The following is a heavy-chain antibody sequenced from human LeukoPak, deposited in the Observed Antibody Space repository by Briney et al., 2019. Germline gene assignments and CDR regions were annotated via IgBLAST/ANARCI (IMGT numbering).Heavy chain of an antibody. J-gene: IGHJ4*02. CDR2: VYLNSGGT. D-gene: IGHD4-23*01. Sequence: ASVKVSCKASGYTFTGYYIHWVRQAPGQGLEWMGWVYLNSGGTNYAQKFQGRVTMTRDTSITTAYMELSRLTSDDTAIYYCARAVGGKSDYWGQGTLVTVSS. CDR1: GYTFTGYY. CDR3: ARAVGGKSDY. V-gene: IGHV1-2*02.